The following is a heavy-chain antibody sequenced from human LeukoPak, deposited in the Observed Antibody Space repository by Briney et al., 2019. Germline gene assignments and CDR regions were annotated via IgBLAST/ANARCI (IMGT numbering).Heavy chain of an antibody. J-gene: IGHJ4*02. V-gene: IGHV1-18*01. CDR2: ISAYNGNT. Sequence: ASVKVSCKASGYTFTSYGISWVRQAPGQGLEWMGWISAYNGNTNYAQKLQGRVTMTTDTSTSTAYMELRSLRSDDTAVYYCARDKYYYDSSGYPIEDYWGQGTLVTVSS. CDR3: ARDKYYYDSSGYPIEDY. D-gene: IGHD3-22*01. CDR1: GYTFTSYG.